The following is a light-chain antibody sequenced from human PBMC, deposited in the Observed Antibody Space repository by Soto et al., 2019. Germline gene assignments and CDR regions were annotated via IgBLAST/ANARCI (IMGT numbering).Light chain of an antibody. CDR1: SSNIGAGYE. CDR2: ENN. J-gene: IGLJ1*01. V-gene: IGLV1-40*01. Sequence: QSALTQPPSVSEAPGQRVTISCTGSSSNIGAGYEAHWYQQVPGTAPKLLIYENNNRPSGVPDRFSGSKSGTSASLAITGLQPEDEAEYYCQCYDSSLSGYVFGTGTKVTVL. CDR3: QCYDSSLSGYV.